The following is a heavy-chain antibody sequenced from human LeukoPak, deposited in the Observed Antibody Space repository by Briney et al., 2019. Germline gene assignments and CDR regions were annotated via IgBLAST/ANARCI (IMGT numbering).Heavy chain of an antibody. V-gene: IGHV3-11*04. CDR1: GFTFSDYY. J-gene: IGHJ4*02. D-gene: IGHD6-13*01. CDR3: ARAPSSSPNDY. Sequence: GGSLRLXCAASGFTFSDYYMSWIRQAPGKGLEWVSYISSSGSTIYYADSVKGRFTISRDNAKNSLYLQMNSLRAEDTAVCYCARAPSSSPNDYWGQGTLVTVSS. CDR2: ISSSGSTI.